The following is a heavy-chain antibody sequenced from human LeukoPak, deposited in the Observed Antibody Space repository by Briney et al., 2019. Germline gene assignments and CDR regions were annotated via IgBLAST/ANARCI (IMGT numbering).Heavy chain of an antibody. V-gene: IGHV4-31*03. D-gene: IGHD4-17*01. CDR1: GGSISSGGYY. J-gene: IGHJ4*02. CDR2: IYYSGST. CDR3: ARGPTVTTGFDY. Sequence: PSETLSLTCTVSGGSISSGGYYWRWIRQHPGKGLEWIGYIYYSGSTYYNPSLKSRVTISVDTSKNQFSLKLSSVTAADTAVYYCARGPTVTTGFDYWGQGTLVTVSS.